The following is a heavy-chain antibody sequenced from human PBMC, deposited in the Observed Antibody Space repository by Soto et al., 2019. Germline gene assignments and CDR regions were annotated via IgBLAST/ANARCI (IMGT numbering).Heavy chain of an antibody. CDR3: ARGPPLGYCSGGSCYYDAFDI. J-gene: IGHJ3*02. CDR1: GYTFTGYY. D-gene: IGHD2-15*01. V-gene: IGHV1-2*04. Sequence: ASVKVSCKASGYTFTGYYMHWVRQAPGQGLEWMGWINPNSGGTNYAQKFQGWVTMTRDTSISTAYMELSRLRSDDTAVYYCARGPPLGYCSGGSCYYDAFDIWGQGPMVTVSS. CDR2: INPNSGGT.